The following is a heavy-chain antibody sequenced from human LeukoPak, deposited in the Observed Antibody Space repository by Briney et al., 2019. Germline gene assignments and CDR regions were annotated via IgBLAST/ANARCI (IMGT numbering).Heavy chain of an antibody. J-gene: IGHJ4*02. CDR1: GFTFSSYA. CDR2: ISGSGGST. D-gene: IGHD6-13*01. CDR3: AKDWAGSDSRYYFDY. Sequence: GGSLRLSRAASGFTFSSYAMGWVRQAPGKGLEWVSVISGSGGSTYYADSVKGRFTISRDNSQNTLYLQMNSLRAEDSAVYYCAKDWAGSDSRYYFDYWGQGTLVTVSS. V-gene: IGHV3-23*01.